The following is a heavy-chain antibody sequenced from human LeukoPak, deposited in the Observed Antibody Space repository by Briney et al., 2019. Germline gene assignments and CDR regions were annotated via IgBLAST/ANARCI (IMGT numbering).Heavy chain of an antibody. CDR1: GGSISSYY. J-gene: IGHJ4*02. V-gene: IGHV4-39*07. CDR3: ARDGGLTGDNY. D-gene: IGHD7-27*01. Sequence: SETLSLTCTVSGGSISSYYWGWIRQPPGKGLDWIGSIYYSGGTYYKPSLKSRVTISVDTSKNQFSLRLTSVTAADTAFYYCARDGGLTGDNYWGQGTLVTVSS. CDR2: IYYSGGT.